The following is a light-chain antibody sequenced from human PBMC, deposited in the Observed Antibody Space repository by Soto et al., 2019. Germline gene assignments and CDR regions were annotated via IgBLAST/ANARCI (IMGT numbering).Light chain of an antibody. CDR1: QSVSSSY. CDR3: QKYNSARALT. CDR2: GAS. Sequence: GHRATLSCRASQSVSSSYLAWYQQKPGQAPRLLIYGASSRPTGIPDRFSGSGSGTDFTLTISSLQPEDVATYYCQKYNSARALTFGGGTKVDIK. V-gene: IGKV3-20*01. J-gene: IGKJ4*01.